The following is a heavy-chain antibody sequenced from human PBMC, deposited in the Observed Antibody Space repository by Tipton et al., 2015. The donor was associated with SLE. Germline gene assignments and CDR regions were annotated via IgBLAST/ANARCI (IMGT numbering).Heavy chain of an antibody. J-gene: IGHJ4*02. V-gene: IGHV4-39*07. CDR3: ARLYCGGDCYPLDY. Sequence: TLSLTCNVSGGSVSTTNVYWGWIRQPPGKGLEWVGSVYNSGSTYYSPSLKSRVTISVDTSKRQFSLKLGSVTAADTAVYYCARLYCGGDCYPLDYWGQGILVIVSS. CDR2: VYNSGST. CDR1: GGSVSTTNVY. D-gene: IGHD2-21*01.